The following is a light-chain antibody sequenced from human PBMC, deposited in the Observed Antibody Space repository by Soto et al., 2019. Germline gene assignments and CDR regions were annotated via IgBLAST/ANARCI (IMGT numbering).Light chain of an antibody. CDR3: NSFTTSSTYV. CDR1: SSDVGSYNR. V-gene: IGLV2-18*02. CDR2: DVT. J-gene: IGLJ1*01. Sequence: QSVLTHPPSVSGSPGQSVAISCTGTSSDVGSYNRVAWYQQPPGTAPKLIIYDVTNRPSGVPDRFSGSKSGNTASLTISGLQAEDEADYYCNSFTTSSTYVFGTGTKVTVL.